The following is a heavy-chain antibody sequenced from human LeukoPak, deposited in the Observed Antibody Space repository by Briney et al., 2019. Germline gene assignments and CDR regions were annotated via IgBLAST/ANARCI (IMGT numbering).Heavy chain of an antibody. Sequence: SETLSLTCTVSGGSISSYYWSWIRQPAGKGREWIGRIYTSGSTNYNPSLKSRVTISVDKSKNQFSLKLSSVTAADTAVYYCARGPVTIFGVVIIPDYFDYWGQGTLVTVSS. J-gene: IGHJ4*02. CDR3: ARGPVTIFGVVIIPDYFDY. CDR1: GGSISSYY. CDR2: IYTSGST. D-gene: IGHD3-3*01. V-gene: IGHV4-4*07.